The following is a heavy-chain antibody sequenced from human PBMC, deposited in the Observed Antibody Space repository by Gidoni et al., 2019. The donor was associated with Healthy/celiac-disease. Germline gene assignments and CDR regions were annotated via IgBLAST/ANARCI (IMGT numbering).Heavy chain of an antibody. CDR3: ARCFNGDYVGYWYFDL. D-gene: IGHD4-17*01. V-gene: IGHV1-3*01. Sequence: QVQLVQPGAEVKKPGASVKVSCKASGYTFTSYAMHWVRQAPGQRLEWMGWINAGNGNTKYSQKFQGRVTITRDTSASTAYMELSSLRSEDTAVYYCARCFNGDYVGYWYFDLWGRGTLVTVSS. J-gene: IGHJ2*01. CDR1: GYTFTSYA. CDR2: INAGNGNT.